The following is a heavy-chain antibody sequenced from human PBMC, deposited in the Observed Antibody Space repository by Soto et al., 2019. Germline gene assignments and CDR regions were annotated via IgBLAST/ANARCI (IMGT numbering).Heavy chain of an antibody. Sequence: GGSLRLSCAASGFTFDDYAMHWVRQAPGKGLEWVSGISWNSGSIGYADSVKGRFTISRDNAKNSLYLQMNSLRAEDTALYYCAKDIHQVSSIAAAGTVFDYWGQGTLVTVSS. D-gene: IGHD6-13*01. V-gene: IGHV3-9*01. J-gene: IGHJ4*02. CDR3: AKDIHQVSSIAAAGTVFDY. CDR1: GFTFDDYA. CDR2: ISWNSGSI.